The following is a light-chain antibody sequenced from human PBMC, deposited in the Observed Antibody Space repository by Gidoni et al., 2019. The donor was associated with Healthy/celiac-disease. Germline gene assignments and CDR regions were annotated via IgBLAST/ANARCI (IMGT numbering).Light chain of an antibody. CDR2: DAS. V-gene: IGKV1-13*02. CDR3: QQFNSYLIT. J-gene: IGKJ5*01. CDR1: QASSSA. Sequence: LQLTPSPSSLSASVGDRVTITCRASQASSSAFAWYQQKPGKAAKLLIYDASSLESGVPSRFSGSGSGTDFTLTISSLQPEDFATYYCQQFNSYLITFGQGTRLEIK.